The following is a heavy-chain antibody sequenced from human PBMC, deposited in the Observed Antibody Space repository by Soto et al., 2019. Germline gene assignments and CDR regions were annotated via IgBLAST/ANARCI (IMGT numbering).Heavy chain of an antibody. D-gene: IGHD6-13*01. V-gene: IGHV1-8*01. Sequence: QVQLVQSGAEVKKPGASVKVSYKASGYTFTSYDINWVRQATGQGLEWMGWMNPNSGNTGYAQKFQGRVTMTRNTSISTAYMELSSLRSEDTAVYYCARAVWYRGPGGYYYYGMDVWGQGTTVTVSS. CDR3: ARAVWYRGPGGYYYYGMDV. CDR1: GYTFTSYD. J-gene: IGHJ6*02. CDR2: MNPNSGNT.